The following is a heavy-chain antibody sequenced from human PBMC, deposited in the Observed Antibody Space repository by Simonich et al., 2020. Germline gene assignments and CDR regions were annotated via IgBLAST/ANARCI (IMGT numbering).Heavy chain of an antibody. CDR2: IYYSGST. Sequence: QVQLQESGPGLVKPSETLSLTCTVSGGSISSYYWSWIRQPPGKGLECIGYIYYSGSTNYTPSHKSRVTISVDTSKNQFSLKLSSVTAADTAVYYCARLPDYWGQGTLVTVSS. CDR3: ARLPDY. CDR1: GGSISSYY. J-gene: IGHJ4*02. V-gene: IGHV4-59*08.